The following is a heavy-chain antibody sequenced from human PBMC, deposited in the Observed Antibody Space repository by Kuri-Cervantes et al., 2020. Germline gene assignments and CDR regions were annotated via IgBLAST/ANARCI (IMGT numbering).Heavy chain of an antibody. D-gene: IGHD3-3*01. J-gene: IGHJ4*02. CDR1: GFTVSSNY. CDR2: IYSGGST. CDR3: ARDNILEWLNY. Sequence: GGSLRLSCAASGFTVSSNYMSWVRQAPGKGLEWVSVIYSGGSTYYADSVKGRFTISRDNSKNTLYLQMNSLRAEDTAVYYCARDNILEWLNYWGQGTLVTVSS. V-gene: IGHV3-66*01.